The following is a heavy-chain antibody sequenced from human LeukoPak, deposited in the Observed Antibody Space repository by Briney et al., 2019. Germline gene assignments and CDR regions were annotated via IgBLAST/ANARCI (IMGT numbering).Heavy chain of an antibody. CDR1: GFTFDDYA. J-gene: IGHJ3*02. CDR2: ISWNSGTI. Sequence: GGSLRLSCAASGFTFDDYAMHWVRQAPGKGLEWVSGISWNSGTIGYADSVKGRFTISRDNAKHSLYLQMNSLRTEDMALYYCAKAYSSGFNDAFDIWGQGTMVTVSS. D-gene: IGHD6-19*01. CDR3: AKAYSSGFNDAFDI. V-gene: IGHV3-9*03.